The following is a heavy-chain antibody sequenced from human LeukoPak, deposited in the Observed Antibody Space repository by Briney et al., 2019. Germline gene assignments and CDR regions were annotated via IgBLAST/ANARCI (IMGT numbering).Heavy chain of an antibody. CDR2: IKQDGSEK. V-gene: IGHV3-7*03. J-gene: IGHJ6*04. CDR1: GFTFSSYW. Sequence: GGALRLSCAASGFTFSSYWMSWVRQAPWKGLEWVANIKQDGSEKYYVDSVEGRFTIPRDNAKNSLYLQMNSLRAEYTDVYYCARISASRSSWYYYYYGMDVWGKGTTVTVSS. D-gene: IGHD6-13*01. CDR3: ARISASRSSWYYYYYGMDV.